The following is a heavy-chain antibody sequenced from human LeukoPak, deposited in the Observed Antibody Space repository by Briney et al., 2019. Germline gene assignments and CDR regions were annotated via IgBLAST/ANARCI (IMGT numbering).Heavy chain of an antibody. CDR3: ARGGARIQLWLPFDY. D-gene: IGHD5-18*01. Sequence: PGGSLRLSCAASGFTFSSYGMHWVRQAPGKGLEWVAVISYDGSNKYYADSVKGRFTISRDNSKNTLYLQMNSLRAEDTAVYYCARGGARIQLWLPFDYWGQGTLVTVSS. J-gene: IGHJ4*02. CDR2: ISYDGSNK. CDR1: GFTFSSYG. V-gene: IGHV3-30*03.